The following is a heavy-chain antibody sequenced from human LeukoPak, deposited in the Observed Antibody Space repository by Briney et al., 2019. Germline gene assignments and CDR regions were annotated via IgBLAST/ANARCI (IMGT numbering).Heavy chain of an antibody. Sequence: GGSLRLSCAASGFTFTNHWMSWVRQAPGKGLEWVVNIKPDGSEKNYVDSVKGRFTISRDNAKNSLYLQMNSLTVEDTAVYYCARDWSHYGSASAMDYWGQGTLVTVSS. J-gene: IGHJ4*02. V-gene: IGHV3-7*01. CDR3: ARDWSHYGSASAMDY. CDR1: GFTFTNHW. CDR2: IKPDGSEK. D-gene: IGHD3-10*01.